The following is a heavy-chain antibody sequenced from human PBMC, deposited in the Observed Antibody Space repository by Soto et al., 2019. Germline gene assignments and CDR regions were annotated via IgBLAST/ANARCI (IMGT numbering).Heavy chain of an antibody. CDR2: ISAYNGNT. D-gene: IGHD1-26*01. Sequence: QVQLVQSGAEVKKPGASVKVSCKASGYTFTSYGISWVRQAPGQGLEWMGWISAYNGNTNYAQKLQGRVTMTTDTSTSPAYMEVRSLGYDDTAVYYCAKRGVPPWEAFDIWGQGTMVTVSS. CDR1: GYTFTSYG. CDR3: AKRGVPPWEAFDI. V-gene: IGHV1-18*01. J-gene: IGHJ3*02.